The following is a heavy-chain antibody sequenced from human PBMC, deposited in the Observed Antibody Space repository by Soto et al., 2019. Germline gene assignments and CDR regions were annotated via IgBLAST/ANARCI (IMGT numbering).Heavy chain of an antibody. CDR3: ARVDVVVAAEAFDI. D-gene: IGHD2-15*01. J-gene: IGHJ3*02. CDR1: EFTFSNFG. V-gene: IGHV3-33*01. CDR2: IYYDGSNE. Sequence: QVQLVESGGGVVQPGRSLRLSCAASEFTFSNFGMHWVRQAPGKGLEWVAVIYYDGSNEYYADSVKGRFTISRDNSKKTLYLQMNSLRAEDTAVYYCARVDVVVAAEAFDIWGQGTMVTVSS.